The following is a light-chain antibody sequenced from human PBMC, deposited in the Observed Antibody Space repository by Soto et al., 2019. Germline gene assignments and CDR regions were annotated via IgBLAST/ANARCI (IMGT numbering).Light chain of an antibody. CDR2: GAT. J-gene: IGKJ4*01. V-gene: IGKV1-39*01. CDR1: QTITTY. Sequence: DIQMTQSPSSLSASVGDRVTITCRARQTITTYLNWYQQRPGKAPKLLIFGATALQGGVPSRFSVSGSGTDLNLTISSLQPEDCATYFCQHGYSTPLTFGGGTKVDVK. CDR3: QHGYSTPLT.